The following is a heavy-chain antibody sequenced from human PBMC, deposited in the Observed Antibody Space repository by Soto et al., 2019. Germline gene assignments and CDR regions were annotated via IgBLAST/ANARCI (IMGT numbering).Heavy chain of an antibody. Sequence: QPGGSLRLSCAASGFTFSSYGMHWVRQAPGKGLEWVAVIWYDGSNKYYADSVKGRFAISRDNSKNTLYLQMNSLRAEDTAVYYCAREGLGGYNWNDETRPRENYYYYGMDVWGQGTTVTVSS. D-gene: IGHD1-20*01. CDR2: IWYDGSNK. CDR3: AREGLGGYNWNDETRPRENYYYYGMDV. J-gene: IGHJ6*02. CDR1: GFTFSSYG. V-gene: IGHV3-33*01.